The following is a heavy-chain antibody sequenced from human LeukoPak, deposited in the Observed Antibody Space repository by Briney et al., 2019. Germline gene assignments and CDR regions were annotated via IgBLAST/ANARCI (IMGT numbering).Heavy chain of an antibody. CDR3: ARGPYYYDSSGYYYNDY. D-gene: IGHD3-22*01. CDR1: GFTFSNYI. V-gene: IGHV3-48*01. J-gene: IGHJ4*02. CDR2: ISSSSSTI. Sequence: GGSLRLSCAASGFTFSNYIMNWLRQARGKGLEWVSCISSSSSTINYADSVKGRFTISRDNAKNSLYLQMNSLRAEDTAVYYCARGPYYYDSSGYYYNDYWGQGTLVTVSS.